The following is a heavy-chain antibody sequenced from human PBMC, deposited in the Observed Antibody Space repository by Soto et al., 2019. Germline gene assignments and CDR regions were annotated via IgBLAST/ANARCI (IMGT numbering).Heavy chain of an antibody. CDR2: IYSGGST. CDR3: ARFGGGDYYYGMDV. J-gene: IGHJ6*02. Sequence: EVQLVESGGGLIQPGGSLRLSCAASGFTVSSNYMSWVRQAPGKGLEWVSVIYSGGSTYYADSVKGRFTISRDNSKNTLYLQMNSLRAEDTAVYYCARFGGGDYYYGMDVWGQGTTVTVSS. D-gene: IGHD3-10*01. CDR1: GFTVSSNY. V-gene: IGHV3-53*01.